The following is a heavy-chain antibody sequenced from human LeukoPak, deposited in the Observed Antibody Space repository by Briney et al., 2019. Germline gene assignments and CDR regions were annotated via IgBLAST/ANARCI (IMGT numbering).Heavy chain of an antibody. CDR1: GFTFSDYY. V-gene: IGHV3-11*04. CDR3: ARDGKAVAVAFDI. D-gene: IGHD6-19*01. Sequence: GRSLRLSCAASGFTFSDYYMSWIRQAPGKGLEWVSYIGSSGRTIYYADSVKGRFTISRDNAKNSLYLQMNSLRAEDTAVYYCARDGKAVAVAFDIWGQGTMVTVSS. J-gene: IGHJ3*02. CDR2: IGSSGRTI.